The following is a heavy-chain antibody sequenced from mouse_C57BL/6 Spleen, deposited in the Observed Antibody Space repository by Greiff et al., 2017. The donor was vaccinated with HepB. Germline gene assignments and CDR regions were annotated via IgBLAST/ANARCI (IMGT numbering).Heavy chain of an antibody. J-gene: IGHJ4*01. Sequence: QVQLQQSGAELARPGASVKLSCKASGYTFTSYGISWVKQRTGQGLEWIGEIYPRSGNTYYNEKFKGKATLTAAKSSSTAYMELRSLTSADAAVYFCARRAHYYGSSYDYAMDYWGQGTSVTVSS. CDR2: IYPRSGNT. V-gene: IGHV1-81*01. CDR3: ARRAHYYGSSYDYAMDY. D-gene: IGHD1-1*01. CDR1: GYTFTSYG.